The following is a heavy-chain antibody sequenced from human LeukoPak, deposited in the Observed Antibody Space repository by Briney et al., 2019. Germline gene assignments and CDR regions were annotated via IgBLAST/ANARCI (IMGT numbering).Heavy chain of an antibody. Sequence: GGSLRLSCAASGFTVSSNYMSWVRQAPGKGLEWVSVIYSGGSTYYADSVKGRFTISRDNSKNTLYLQMNSLRAEDTAVYYCARDAAAAGWRYYFDYWGQGTLVTVSS. CDR1: GFTVSSNY. CDR2: IYSGGST. D-gene: IGHD6-13*01. J-gene: IGHJ4*02. V-gene: IGHV3-53*01. CDR3: ARDAAAAGWRYYFDY.